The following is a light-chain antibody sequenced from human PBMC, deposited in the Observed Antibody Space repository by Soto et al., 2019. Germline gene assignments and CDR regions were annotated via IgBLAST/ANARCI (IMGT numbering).Light chain of an antibody. CDR2: GTS. J-gene: IGKJ1*01. CDR3: QQYGRSGT. Sequence: EIVITQSPATLSVSPGERATLSCRASQSVSSNLAWYQQKPGQAPRLLIYGTSSRATGIPDRFSGSGSGTDFTTTIRRLEPEDFAVYYCQQYGRSGTFGQGTKVDIK. V-gene: IGKV3-20*01. CDR1: QSVSSN.